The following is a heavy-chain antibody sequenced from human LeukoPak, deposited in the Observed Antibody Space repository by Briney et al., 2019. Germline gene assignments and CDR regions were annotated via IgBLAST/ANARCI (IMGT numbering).Heavy chain of an antibody. CDR1: GFTFSSYT. Sequence: GGSLRLSCSASGFTFSSYTIHWVRQAPGKGLEFVSAISGSGGSTYYADSVKGRFTISRDNSKNTLYLQMNSLRAEDTAVYYCAKDGTVVTLYYFDYWGQGTLVTVSS. V-gene: IGHV3-23*01. D-gene: IGHD4-23*01. CDR3: AKDGTVVTLYYFDY. CDR2: ISGSGGST. J-gene: IGHJ4*02.